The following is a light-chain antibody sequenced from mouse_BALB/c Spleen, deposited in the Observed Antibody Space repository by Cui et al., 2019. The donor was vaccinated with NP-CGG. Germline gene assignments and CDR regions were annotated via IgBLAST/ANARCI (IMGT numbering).Light chain of an antibody. CDR3: ALWYSNHWG. CDR2: GTN. V-gene: IGLV1*01. J-gene: IGLJ1*01. Sequence: AVVSLESALTTSPGETVTLTCRSSIGAVTTSNYANWVQEKPDHLFTGLIGGTNNRVPGVPARFSGSLIGDKAALTITGAQTEDEAIYFCALWYSNHWGFGGGTKLTVL. CDR1: IGAVTTSNY.